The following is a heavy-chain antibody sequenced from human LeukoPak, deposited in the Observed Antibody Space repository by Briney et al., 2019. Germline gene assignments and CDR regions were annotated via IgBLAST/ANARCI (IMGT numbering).Heavy chain of an antibody. CDR2: INTNTGNP. J-gene: IGHJ5*02. CDR3: ARDLEVVPAAIDWFDP. D-gene: IGHD2-2*02. CDR1: GGTFSSYA. Sequence: ASVKVSCKASGGTFSSYAMNWVRQAPGQGLEWMGWINTNTGNPTYAQGFTGRFVFSLDTSVSTAYLQISSLKAEDTAVYYCARDLEVVPAAIDWFDPWGQGTLVTVSS. V-gene: IGHV7-4-1*02.